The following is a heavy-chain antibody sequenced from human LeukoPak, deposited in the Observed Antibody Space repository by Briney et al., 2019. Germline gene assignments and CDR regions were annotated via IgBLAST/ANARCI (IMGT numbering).Heavy chain of an antibody. Sequence: GGSLRLSCAASGFPFRSHWMHSVRQVPGKGLVWDSHISTDGTTTNYADSVKGRFTISRDNAKDTLYLQLNSLRAEDTAVYYCARSLGYSSGGWGQGTLVTVSS. CDR1: GFPFRSHW. V-gene: IGHV3-74*01. D-gene: IGHD2-15*01. CDR3: ARSLGYSSGG. CDR2: ISTDGTTT. J-gene: IGHJ4*02.